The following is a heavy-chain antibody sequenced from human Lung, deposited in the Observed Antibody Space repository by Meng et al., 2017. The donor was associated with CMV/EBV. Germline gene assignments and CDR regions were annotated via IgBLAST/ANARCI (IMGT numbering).Heavy chain of an antibody. D-gene: IGHD3-16*01. Sequence: GGSXRLXCAASGFSFDNHGMHWVRQTPGKGLEWVAFIRHDGTTKFYGDSVKGRFTISRDNSKNTVYLQMNRLRPEETAVYYCAKDLLLFGGANAYFDAWGQGXLVTVSS. CDR3: AKDLLLFGGANAYFDA. J-gene: IGHJ4*02. V-gene: IGHV3-30*02. CDR2: IRHDGTTK. CDR1: GFSFDNHG.